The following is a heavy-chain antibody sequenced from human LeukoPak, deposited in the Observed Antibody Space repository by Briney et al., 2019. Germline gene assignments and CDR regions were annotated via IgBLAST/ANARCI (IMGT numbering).Heavy chain of an antibody. V-gene: IGHV1-2*02. CDR3: ARWGYGSGSYYNRYYFDY. CDR2: INPNSGGT. CDR1: GYTFTGYY. Sequence: GASVKVSCKASGYTFTGYYMHWVRQAPGQGLEWMGWINPNSGGTNYAQKFQGRVTMTRDTSISTAYMELSRLRSDVTAVYYCARWGYGSGSYYNRYYFDYWGQGTLVTVSS. D-gene: IGHD3-10*01. J-gene: IGHJ4*02.